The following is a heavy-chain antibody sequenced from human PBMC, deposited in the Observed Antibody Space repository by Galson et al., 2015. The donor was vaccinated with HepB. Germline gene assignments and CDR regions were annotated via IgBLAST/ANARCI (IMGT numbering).Heavy chain of an antibody. J-gene: IGHJ4*02. CDR2: IYYSGST. D-gene: IGHD2-15*01. CDR1: SGAISGYY. CDR3: ASSSGGWYYFDY. V-gene: IGHV4-59*01. Sequence: ETLSLNCTVSSGAISGYYWSWIRQPPGKGLEWIVYIYYSGSTHYNPSLKSRVTISLDTSKKQLSLNLSSVTAAGAAVYYCASSSGGWYYFDYWGQGTLVTVSS.